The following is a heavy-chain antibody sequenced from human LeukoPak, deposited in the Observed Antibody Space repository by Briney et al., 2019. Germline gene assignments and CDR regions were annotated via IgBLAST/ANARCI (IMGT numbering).Heavy chain of an antibody. D-gene: IGHD2-2*01. CDR1: GASVSSNSAV. CDR3: ARRPYCGTTSCYAVAFDY. CDR2: THYRSKWYN. Sequence: SQPLSLTCAISGASVSSNSAVWNWIRQSPSRGLEWLGRTHYRSKWYNDYAVSVKSRITINPDTSKNQFSLQLNSVTPEDTAVYYCARRPYCGTTSCYAVAFDYWGQGTLVTVSS. V-gene: IGHV6-1*01. J-gene: IGHJ4*02.